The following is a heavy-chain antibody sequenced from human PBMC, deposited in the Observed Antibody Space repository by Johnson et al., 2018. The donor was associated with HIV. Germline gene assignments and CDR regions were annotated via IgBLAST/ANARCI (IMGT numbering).Heavy chain of an antibody. CDR2: ISCSGCSI. V-gene: IGHV3-11*01. CDR3: TTEGDAFDI. Sequence: QVQLVESGGGLVKPGGSLRLSCAASGFTFSDYYMSRIRQAPGKGLEWVSYISCSGCSIYAAPVKGRFTISRDDSRNMLSLQMNSLKTEDTAVYYCTTEGDAFDIWGQGTMVTVSS. CDR1: GFTFSDYY. J-gene: IGHJ3*02.